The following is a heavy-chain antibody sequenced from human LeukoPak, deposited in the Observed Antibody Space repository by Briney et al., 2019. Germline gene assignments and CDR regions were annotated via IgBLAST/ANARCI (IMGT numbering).Heavy chain of an antibody. J-gene: IGHJ4*02. CDR2: ISAYNGNT. Sequence: ASVNVSCKASGYTFTAYGISGLRQAPGQGHEGMGWISAYNGNTKYAQKLQGRVTMTTDTSTSTAYMELRSLRSDDTAVYYCARDLGYYGSGSSPSDYWGQGTLVTVSS. CDR1: GYTFTAYG. D-gene: IGHD3-10*01. CDR3: ARDLGYYGSGSSPSDY. V-gene: IGHV1-18*01.